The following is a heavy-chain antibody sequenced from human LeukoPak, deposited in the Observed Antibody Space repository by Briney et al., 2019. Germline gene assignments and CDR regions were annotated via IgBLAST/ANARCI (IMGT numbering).Heavy chain of an antibody. D-gene: IGHD4-17*01. CDR1: GFTFSSYA. CDR3: AKVDVTTVTTHYYFDY. V-gene: IGHV3-23*01. Sequence: GGSLRLSCAASGFTFSSYAMSWVRQAPGKGLEWVSAISGSGGSTYYADSVKGRFTISRDNSKNTLYLQMNSLRAEDTAVYYCAKVDVTTVTTHYYFDYWGQGTLVTVSS. CDR2: ISGSGGST. J-gene: IGHJ4*02.